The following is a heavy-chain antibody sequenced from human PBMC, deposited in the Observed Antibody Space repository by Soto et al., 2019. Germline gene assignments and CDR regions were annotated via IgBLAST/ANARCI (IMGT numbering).Heavy chain of an antibody. V-gene: IGHV4-39*01. CDR2: IYYSGST. CDR3: ARHLIGYCSGGSCSYMDV. J-gene: IGHJ6*03. D-gene: IGHD2-15*01. Sequence: QLQLQESGPGLVKPSETLSLTCTVSGGSISSSSYYWGWIRQPPGKGLEWIGSIYYSGSTYYNPSLKSRVTISVDTSKNQFSLKLSSVTAADTAVYYCARHLIGYCSGGSCSYMDVWGKGTTVTVSS. CDR1: GGSISSSSYY.